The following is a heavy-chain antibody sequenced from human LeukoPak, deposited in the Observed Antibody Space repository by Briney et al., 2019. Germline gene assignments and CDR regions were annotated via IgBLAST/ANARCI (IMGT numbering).Heavy chain of an antibody. J-gene: IGHJ4*02. CDR2: IRYDGSNK. Sequence: GGSLRLSCAVSGFTFSNYGMHWVRQAPPKGLEGVAFIRYDGSNKYYADSVKDRFTISRDNSKDTLYLQMNSVRVEDTAVYYCANDRELLPFDYWDQGTLVSVSS. CDR3: ANDRELLPFDY. D-gene: IGHD1-26*01. V-gene: IGHV3-30*02. CDR1: GFTFSNYG.